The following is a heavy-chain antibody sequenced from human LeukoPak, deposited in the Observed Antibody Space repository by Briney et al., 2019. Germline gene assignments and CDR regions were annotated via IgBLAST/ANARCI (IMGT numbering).Heavy chain of an antibody. J-gene: IGHJ4*02. CDR3: AREWAGGSSSIYPPRFDY. D-gene: IGHD6-13*01. V-gene: IGHV4-30-4*08. CDR1: GGSISSGDYY. Sequence: SETLSLTXSVSGGSISSGDYYWSRIRQPPGKGLEWIGYIYYSGSTYYNPSLKSRVTISVDTSNNQFSLKLSSVTAADTAVYYCAREWAGGSSSIYPPRFDYWGQGTLVTVSS. CDR2: IYYSGST.